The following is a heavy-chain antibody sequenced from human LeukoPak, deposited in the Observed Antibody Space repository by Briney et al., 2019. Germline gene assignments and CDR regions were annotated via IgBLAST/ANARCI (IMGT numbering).Heavy chain of an antibody. CDR1: GGSISPYY. Sequence: PETLSLTCTVSGGSISPYYWSWIRQPPGKGLEWIGYIYYSGSTNYNPSLKSRVTISVDTSKNQFSLKLSSVTAADTAVYYCARAGGDYSNYFDYWGQGTLVTVSS. V-gene: IGHV4-59*01. CDR3: ARAGGDYSNYFDY. D-gene: IGHD4-11*01. J-gene: IGHJ4*02. CDR2: IYYSGST.